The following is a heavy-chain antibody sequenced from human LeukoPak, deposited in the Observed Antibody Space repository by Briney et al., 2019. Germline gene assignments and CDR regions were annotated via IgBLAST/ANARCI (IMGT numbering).Heavy chain of an antibody. V-gene: IGHV3-66*02. CDR1: GFTVSSNY. J-gene: IGHJ3*02. D-gene: IGHD3-22*01. Sequence: GGSLRLSCAASGFTVSSNYMGWVRQAPGKGLKWVSVVYGGGSTYYPDSVKGRVTISRDNSQNTLYLQMDSLRAEDTAVYYCARLSESSAYGAFDIWGQGTMVTVSS. CDR3: ARLSESSAYGAFDI. CDR2: VYGGGST.